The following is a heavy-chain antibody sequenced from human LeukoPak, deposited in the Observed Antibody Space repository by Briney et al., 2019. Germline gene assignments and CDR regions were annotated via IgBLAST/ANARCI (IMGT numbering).Heavy chain of an antibody. CDR2: ISYDGGNT. D-gene: IGHD3-10*01. CDR3: ATDSTYYYASGSSGPHYFDY. Sequence: GRSLRLSCAASGFTFSSTAMHWVRQAPGKGLEWVAVISYDGGNTHYADSVRGRFTISRDNSKNTLYLQLNSLRAEDTALYYCATDSTYYYASGSSGPHYFDYWGQGTLVTVSS. V-gene: IGHV3-30*01. J-gene: IGHJ4*02. CDR1: GFTFSSTA.